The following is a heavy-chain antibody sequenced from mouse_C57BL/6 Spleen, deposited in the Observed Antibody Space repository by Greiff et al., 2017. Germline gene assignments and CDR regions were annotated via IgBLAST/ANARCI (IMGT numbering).Heavy chain of an antibody. V-gene: IGHV5-6*01. J-gene: IGHJ2*01. CDR1: GFTFSSYG. D-gene: IGHD1-1*01. CDR2: ISSGGSYT. CDR3: ARQTTVVATRYYFDY. Sequence: EVKVVESGGDLVKPGGSLKLSCAASGFTFSSYGMSWVRQTPDKRLEWVATISSGGSYTYSPDSVKGRFTISRDNAKNTLYLQMSSLKSEDTAMYYCARQTTVVATRYYFDYWGQGTTLTVSS.